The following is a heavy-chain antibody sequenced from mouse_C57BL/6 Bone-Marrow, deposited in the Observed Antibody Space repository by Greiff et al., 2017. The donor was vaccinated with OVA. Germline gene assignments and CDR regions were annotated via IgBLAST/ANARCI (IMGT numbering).Heavy chain of an antibody. CDR1: GYTFTDYY. D-gene: IGHD1-1*01. J-gene: IGHJ2*01. V-gene: IGHV1-26*01. Sequence: VQLKQSGPELVKPGASVKISCKASGYTFTDYYMNWVKQSHGKSLEWIGDINPNNGGTSYNQKFKGKATLTVDKSSSTAYMELRSLTSEDSAVYYCARTHYYGSSSPFGYWGQGTTLTVSS. CDR2: INPNNGGT. CDR3: ARTHYYGSSSPFGY.